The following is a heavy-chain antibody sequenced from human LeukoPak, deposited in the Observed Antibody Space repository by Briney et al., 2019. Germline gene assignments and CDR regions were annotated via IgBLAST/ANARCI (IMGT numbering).Heavy chain of an antibody. CDR1: GFTFSSYS. CDR3: ARAGIAARRGFDY. J-gene: IGHJ4*02. Sequence: GGSLRLSCAASGFTFSSYSMNWVRQAPGKGLEWVSSISSSSSYIYYADLMKGRFTISRDNAKNSLYLQMNSLRAEDTAVYHCARAGIAARRGFDYWGQGPLVTVSS. CDR2: ISSSSSYI. V-gene: IGHV3-21*01. D-gene: IGHD6-6*01.